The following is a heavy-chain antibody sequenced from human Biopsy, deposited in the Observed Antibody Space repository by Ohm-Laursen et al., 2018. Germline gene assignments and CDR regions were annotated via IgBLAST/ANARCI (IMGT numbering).Heavy chain of an antibody. CDR1: GFDFSDYS. CDR3: ARGPSGVATIG. J-gene: IGHJ4*02. CDR2: VTTTSSYI. Sequence: SLRLSCAASGFDFSDYSMSWVRQAPGKGLEWVSSVTTTSSYIYYADSVKGRFTISRDSSKNTLYLQMNSLRVEDMAVYYCARGPSGVATIGRGQGTLVTVFS. D-gene: IGHD5-24*01. V-gene: IGHV3-21*01.